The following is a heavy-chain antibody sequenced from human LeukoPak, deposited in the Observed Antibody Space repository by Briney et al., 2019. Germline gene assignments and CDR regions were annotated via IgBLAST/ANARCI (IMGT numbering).Heavy chain of an antibody. J-gene: IGHJ4*02. CDR2: ISGSGGST. Sequence: PGGSLRLSCAASGFTFSSYAMSWVRQAPGKGLEWVSAISGSGGSTYYADSVKGRFTISRDNSKNTLYLQMSSLRAEDTAVYYCAKHTGLSSSSAFDYWGQGTLVTVSS. D-gene: IGHD6-6*01. CDR3: AKHTGLSSSSAFDY. V-gene: IGHV3-23*01. CDR1: GFTFSSYA.